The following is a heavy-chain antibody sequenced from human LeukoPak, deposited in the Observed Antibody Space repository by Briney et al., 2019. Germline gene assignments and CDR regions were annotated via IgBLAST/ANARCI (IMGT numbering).Heavy chain of an antibody. Sequence: GGSLRLSCAASGFTVSSNYMSWVRQAPGKGLEWVSVIYSGGSTYYADSVKGRFTISRDNSRNTLYLQMDSLRAEDTAVYYCARAPLPPIIGGPTVYFDYWGQGTLVTVSS. CDR3: ARAPLPPIIGGPTVYFDY. CDR2: IYSGGST. V-gene: IGHV3-53*01. D-gene: IGHD3-3*01. J-gene: IGHJ4*02. CDR1: GFTVSSNY.